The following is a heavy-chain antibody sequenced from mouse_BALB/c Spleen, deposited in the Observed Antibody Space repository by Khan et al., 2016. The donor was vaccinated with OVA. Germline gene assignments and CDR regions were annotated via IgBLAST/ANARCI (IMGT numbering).Heavy chain of an antibody. CDR2: IWSGGSK. Sequence: VQLQESGPGLVQPSQTLSITCTVSGFSLTSYGVHWVRQSPGKGLEWLGMIWSGGSKDYNATFIYRLSISKDNSKSQVFFKLNSLQATDNAIYYCARNRNCYFDYWGQGTTLTVSS. CDR3: ARNRNCYFDY. CDR1: GFSLTSYG. V-gene: IGHV2-2*02. J-gene: IGHJ2*01.